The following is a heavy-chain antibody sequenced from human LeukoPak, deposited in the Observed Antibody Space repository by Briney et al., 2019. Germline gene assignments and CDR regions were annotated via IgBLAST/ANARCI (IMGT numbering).Heavy chain of an antibody. J-gene: IGHJ6*03. CDR3: ARRWRNMGTITRTYYYYMDV. V-gene: IGHV4-34*01. CDR1: GGSFSGYY. CDR2: INHSGST. Sequence: PSETLSLTCAVYGGSFSGYYWSWIRQPPGKGLEWIGEINHSGSTNYNPSLKSRVTISVDTSKNQFSLKLSSVTAADTALYYCARRWRNMGTITRTYYYYMDVWGKGTTVTVSS. D-gene: IGHD2/OR15-2a*01.